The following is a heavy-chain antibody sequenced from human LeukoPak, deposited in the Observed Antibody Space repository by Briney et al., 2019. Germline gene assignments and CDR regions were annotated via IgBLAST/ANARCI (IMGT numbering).Heavy chain of an antibody. V-gene: IGHV1-2*02. CDR1: GYTFTGYY. D-gene: IGHD2-15*01. Sequence: ASVKVSCKASGYTFTGYYINWVRQAPGQGLEWMGWINPNSGGTNYAQKFQGRVTMTRDTSTSTVYMELSSLRSEDTAVYYCARGYCSGGTCYFDYWGLGTLSPSPQ. CDR3: ARGYCSGGTCYFDY. J-gene: IGHJ4*02. CDR2: INPNSGGT.